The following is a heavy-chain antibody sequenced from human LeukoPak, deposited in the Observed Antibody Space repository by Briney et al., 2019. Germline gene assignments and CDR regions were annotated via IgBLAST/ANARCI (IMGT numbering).Heavy chain of an antibody. CDR3: AKDKTAYTYYMDV. Sequence: GGSLRLSCAASGFTVTDNYMNWVRQSSGKGLEWVSVIYGGGDTNYADSVKGRFIISRDNSKNTLYLQMNSLRAEDTAVYYCAKDKTAYTYYMDVWGKGTTVTVSS. D-gene: IGHD3-16*01. CDR1: GFTVTDNY. V-gene: IGHV3-53*05. J-gene: IGHJ6*03. CDR2: IYGGGDT.